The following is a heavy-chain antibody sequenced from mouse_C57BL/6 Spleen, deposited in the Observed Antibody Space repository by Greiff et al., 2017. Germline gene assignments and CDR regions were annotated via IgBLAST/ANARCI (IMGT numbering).Heavy chain of an antibody. V-gene: IGHV1-81*01. D-gene: IGHD2-5*01. CDR3: ARGELESNYVGGNAMDY. CDR2: IYPRSGNT. CDR1: GYTFTSYG. Sequence: QVQLQQSGAELARPGASVKLSCKASGYTFTSYGISWVKQRTGQGLEWIGEIYPRSGNTYYNEKFKGKATLTADKSSSTAYMELRSLTSEDSAVYFCARGELESNYVGGNAMDYWGQGTSVTVSS. J-gene: IGHJ4*01.